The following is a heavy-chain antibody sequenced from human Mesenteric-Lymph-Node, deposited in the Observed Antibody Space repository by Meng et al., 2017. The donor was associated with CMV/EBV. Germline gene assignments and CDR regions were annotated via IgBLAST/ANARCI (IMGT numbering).Heavy chain of an antibody. CDR3: AGKGSSPSRWFDP. CDR1: AFTFSHFY. J-gene: IGHJ5*02. V-gene: IGHV3-11*01. D-gene: IGHD2-2*01. CDR2: ISNSGSTI. Sequence: GGSLRLSCAASAFTFSHFYMSWIRQAPGKGLEWVSYISNSGSTIYYADSVKGRFTISRDNAKNSLFLQMNSLRVEDTAVYYCAGKGSSPSRWFDPWGQGTLVTVSS.